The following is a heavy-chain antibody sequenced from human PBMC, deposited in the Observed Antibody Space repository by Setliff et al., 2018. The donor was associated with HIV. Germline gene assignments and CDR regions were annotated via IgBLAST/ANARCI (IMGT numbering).Heavy chain of an antibody. J-gene: IGHJ5*02. V-gene: IGHV4-59*01. CDR1: DGSISSYY. CDR2: IFYSGST. Sequence: TSETLSLTCTVSDGSISSYYWSWIRQPPGKGLEWIGYIFYSGSTNYNPSLKSRVTISVDASKNQFSLRLSSVTAADTAVYYCARGFLRSRRRWFDPWGQGTLVTVSS. CDR3: ARGFLRSRRRWFDP. D-gene: IGHD4-17*01.